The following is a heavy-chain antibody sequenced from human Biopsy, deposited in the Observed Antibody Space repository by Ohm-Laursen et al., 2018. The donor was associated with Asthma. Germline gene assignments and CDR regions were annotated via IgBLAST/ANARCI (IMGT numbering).Heavy chain of an antibody. CDR1: GDSFSNYA. V-gene: IGHV1-69*13. Sequence: SVKVSCKASGDSFSNYAISWVRQAPGQGLEWMGGLIPVLGTPDHAQMFEGRVTITADESTSTAYMELSSLSSGDTAVYYCARGYSGSDRIVYYYSGLEVWGQGTLVTVSS. CDR3: ARGYSGSDRIVYYYSGLEV. D-gene: IGHD5-12*01. CDR2: LIPVLGTP. J-gene: IGHJ6*02.